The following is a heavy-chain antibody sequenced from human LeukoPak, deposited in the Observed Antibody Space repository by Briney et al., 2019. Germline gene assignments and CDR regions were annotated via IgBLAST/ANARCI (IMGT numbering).Heavy chain of an antibody. CDR2: INSDGSST. V-gene: IGHV3-74*01. J-gene: IGHJ4*02. CDR1: GFTVSSNY. D-gene: IGHD6-6*01. CDR3: ARGLSGYASSLGY. Sequence: GGSLRLSCAASGFTVSSNYMSWVRQAPGKGLVWVSRINSDGSSTSYADSVRGRFSISRDNAKNTLYLQMNSLRAEDTAVYYCARGLSGYASSLGYWGQGTLVTVSA.